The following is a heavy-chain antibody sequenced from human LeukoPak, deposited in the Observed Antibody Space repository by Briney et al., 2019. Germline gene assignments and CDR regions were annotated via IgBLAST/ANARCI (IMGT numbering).Heavy chain of an antibody. Sequence: GGSLRLSCAASGLTVSNNYMMWVRQAPGKGLEWVSDIYRGGDTNYADSVKGRFTISRDNSKNTLYLQMNSLRAEDTAVYYCARVGPPYSSSGRGFDYWGQGTLVTVSS. CDR3: ARVGPPYSSSGRGFDY. J-gene: IGHJ4*02. V-gene: IGHV3-53*01. D-gene: IGHD6-6*01. CDR1: GLTVSNNY. CDR2: IYRGGDT.